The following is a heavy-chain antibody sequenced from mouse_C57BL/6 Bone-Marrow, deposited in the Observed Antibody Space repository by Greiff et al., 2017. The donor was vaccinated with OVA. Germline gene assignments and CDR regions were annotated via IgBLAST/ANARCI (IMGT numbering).Heavy chain of an antibody. D-gene: IGHD2-3*01. Sequence: VQLQQPGAELVKPGASVKMSCKASGYTFTSYWITWVKQRPGQGLEWIGDIYPGSGSTNYNEKFKSKATLTVDTSSSTAYMQLSSLTSEDSAVYYCARRGLMVVTRALDYWGQGTTLTVSS. CDR3: ARRGLMVVTRALDY. CDR2: IYPGSGST. V-gene: IGHV1-55*01. J-gene: IGHJ2*01. CDR1: GYTFTSYW.